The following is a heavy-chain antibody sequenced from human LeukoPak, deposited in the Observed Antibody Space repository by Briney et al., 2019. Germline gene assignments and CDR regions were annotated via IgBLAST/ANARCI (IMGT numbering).Heavy chain of an antibody. D-gene: IGHD4-17*01. CDR3: ARDPTTVTKGLDI. J-gene: IGHJ3*02. CDR1: GGSISSHY. V-gene: IGHV4-59*11. Sequence: SETLSLTCTVSGGSISSHYWSWIRQPPGKGLEWIGYISYIGNTNYNPSLKSRVTISVDTSKNQCSLKLSSVTAADAAVYFCARDPTTVTKGLDIWGQGTMVTVSS. CDR2: ISYIGNT.